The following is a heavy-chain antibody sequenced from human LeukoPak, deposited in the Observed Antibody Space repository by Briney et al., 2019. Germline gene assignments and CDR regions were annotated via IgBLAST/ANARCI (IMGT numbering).Heavy chain of an antibody. Sequence: GGSLRLSCAASGFTFSDYYMSWIRQAPGKGLEWVSYISSSGSTIYYADSVKGRFTISRDNSKNTLYLQMNSLRAEDTAVYYCAKDRTRFDPMDVWGEGPTVTVSS. CDR2: ISSSGSTI. CDR3: AKDRTRFDPMDV. V-gene: IGHV3-11*04. CDR1: GFTFSDYY. J-gene: IGHJ6*03. D-gene: IGHD3-9*01.